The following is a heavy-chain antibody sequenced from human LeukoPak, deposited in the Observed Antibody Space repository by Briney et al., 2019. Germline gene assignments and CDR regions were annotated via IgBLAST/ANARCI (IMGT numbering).Heavy chain of an antibody. CDR2: IHYSGST. CDR1: GGSISSSSYY. Sequence: SETLSLTCTVSGGSISSSSYYWAWIRQPPGKGLEWIGRIHYSGSTYYNPSLQSRVTISIATSKTQFSLKLRFVTAADTAVYYCARVRCSGGSCPYYYYYYYMDVWGKGTTVTVSS. V-gene: IGHV4-39*07. J-gene: IGHJ6*03. CDR3: ARVRCSGGSCPYYYYYYYMDV. D-gene: IGHD2-15*01.